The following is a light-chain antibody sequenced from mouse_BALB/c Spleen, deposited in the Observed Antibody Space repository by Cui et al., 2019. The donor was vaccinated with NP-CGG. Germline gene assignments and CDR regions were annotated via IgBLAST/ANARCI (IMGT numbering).Light chain of an antibody. J-gene: IGKJ5*01. CDR3: QQRSSYPLT. V-gene: IGKV4-57*01. CDR1: SSVSY. Sequence: QIVLTQSPAIMSASPGEKVTITCSASSSVSYMHWSQQKPGTSPKLWIYSTSNLASGVPARFSGSGSGTSYSLTISRMEAEDAATYYCQQRSSYPLTFGAGTKLELK. CDR2: STS.